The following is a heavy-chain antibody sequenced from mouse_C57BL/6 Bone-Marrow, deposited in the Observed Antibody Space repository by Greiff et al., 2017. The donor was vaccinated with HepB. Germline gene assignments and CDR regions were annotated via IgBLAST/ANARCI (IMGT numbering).Heavy chain of an antibody. V-gene: IGHV1-74*01. J-gene: IGHJ2*01. CDR2: IHPSDSDT. CDR1: GYTFTSYW. CDR3: AMEDYSYYFDY. D-gene: IGHD2-12*01. Sequence: QVQLKQPGAELVKPGASVKVSCKASGYTFTSYWMHWVKQRPGQGLEWIGRIHPSDSDTNYNQKFKGKATLTVDKSSSTAYMQLSSLTSEDSAVYYCAMEDYSYYFDYWGQGTTLTVSS.